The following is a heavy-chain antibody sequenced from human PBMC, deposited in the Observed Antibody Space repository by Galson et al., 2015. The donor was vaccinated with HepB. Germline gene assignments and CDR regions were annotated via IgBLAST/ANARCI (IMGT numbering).Heavy chain of an antibody. V-gene: IGHV4-4*02. J-gene: IGHJ4*02. CDR1: GASISSNDW. CDR2: VYHTGST. D-gene: IGHD3-10*01. Sequence: SETLSLTCAVSGASISSNDWWTWVRQTPGKGLEWIGEVYHTGSTNYNPSLKSRVTMSLDKSKNQFSLRLTSVTAADTAVYYCARGYYGSGRLDYWGQGILVTVSS. CDR3: ARGYYGSGRLDY.